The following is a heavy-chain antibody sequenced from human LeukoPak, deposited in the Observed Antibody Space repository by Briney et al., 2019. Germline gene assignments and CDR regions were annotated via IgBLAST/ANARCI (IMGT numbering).Heavy chain of an antibody. V-gene: IGHV3-23*01. J-gene: IGHJ4*02. D-gene: IGHD6-13*01. CDR3: AKGEVRAAAGTGFDY. CDR1: GFTFSSYA. Sequence: GGSLRLSCAASGFTFSSYAMSWVRQAPGKGLEWVSAISGSGGSTYYADSVKGRFTTSRDTSKNTLYLQMNSLRAEDTAVYHCAKGEVRAAAGTGFDYWGQGTLVTVSS. CDR2: ISGSGGST.